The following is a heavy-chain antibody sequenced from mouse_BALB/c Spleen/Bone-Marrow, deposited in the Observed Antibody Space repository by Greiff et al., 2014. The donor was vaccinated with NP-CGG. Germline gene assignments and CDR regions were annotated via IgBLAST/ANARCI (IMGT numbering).Heavy chain of an antibody. V-gene: IGHV5-6-5*01. CDR2: ITGGGTT. Sequence: EVKLEESGGGLVKPGESLKFSCAASGITVSSYTMSWVRQTPEKRLEWVASITGGGTTYYPDSMKGRFTISRDNARNILYLQVSILRSEDTAIYYCARHYGYVDAMDYWGQGTSVTVAS. J-gene: IGHJ4*01. CDR3: ARHYGYVDAMDY. CDR1: GITVSSYT. D-gene: IGHD1-2*01.